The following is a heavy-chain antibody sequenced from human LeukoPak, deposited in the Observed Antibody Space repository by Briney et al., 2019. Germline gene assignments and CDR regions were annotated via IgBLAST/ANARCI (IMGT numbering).Heavy chain of an antibody. Sequence: GWSLRLSCTASGFTFGDYAMSWVRQAPGKGLEWVGFIRSKAYGGTTEYAASVKGRFTISRDDPKSIAYLQMNSLKTEDTAVYYCTRDLDSEGFDPWGQGTLVTVSS. J-gene: IGHJ5*02. CDR2: IRSKAYGGTT. CDR3: TRDLDSEGFDP. V-gene: IGHV3-49*04. D-gene: IGHD3/OR15-3a*01. CDR1: GFTFGDYA.